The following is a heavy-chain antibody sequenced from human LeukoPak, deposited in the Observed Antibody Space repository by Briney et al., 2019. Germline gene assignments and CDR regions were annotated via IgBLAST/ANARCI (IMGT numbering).Heavy chain of an antibody. V-gene: IGHV4-39*01. CDR3: ARHRTVTNRRGAIDY. CDR2: IYYSGST. J-gene: IGHJ4*02. D-gene: IGHD4-17*01. CDR1: GGSISSSSYY. Sequence: SETLSLTCTVSGGSISSSSYYWGWIRQPPGKGLEWIGSIYYSGSTYYNPSLKSRVTISVDTSKNQFSLKLSSVTAAGTAVYYCARHRTVTNRRGAIDYWGQGTLVTVSS.